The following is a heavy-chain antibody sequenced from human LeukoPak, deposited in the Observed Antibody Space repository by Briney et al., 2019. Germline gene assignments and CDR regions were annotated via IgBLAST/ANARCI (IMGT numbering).Heavy chain of an antibody. J-gene: IGHJ1*01. D-gene: IGHD6-19*01. V-gene: IGHV3-30*04. CDR3: ARDTYRQWLTQGGYFQH. CDR2: ISYDGNNK. CDR1: RFTFSSFA. Sequence: GGSLRLSCAASRFTFSSFAMHWVRQAPGKGLEWVAVISYDGNNKYYADSVKGRFTISRDNSKNTLYLQMNSLRDEDTAVYYCARDTYRQWLTQGGYFQHWGQGTLVTVSS.